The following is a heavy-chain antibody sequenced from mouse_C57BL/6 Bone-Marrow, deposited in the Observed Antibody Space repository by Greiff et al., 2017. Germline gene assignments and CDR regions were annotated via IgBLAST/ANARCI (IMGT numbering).Heavy chain of an antibody. CDR1: GYTFTNYW. D-gene: IGHD2-5*01. CDR2: IYPGGGYT. V-gene: IGHV1-63*01. J-gene: IGHJ1*03. CDR3: AVYYSNYWYFDV. Sequence: VQGVESGAELVRPGTSVKMSCKASGYTFTNYWIGWAKQRPGHGLEWIGDIYPGGGYTNYNEKFKGKATLTADKSSSTAYMQFSSLTSEDSAIYYCAVYYSNYWYFDVWGTGTTVTVSS.